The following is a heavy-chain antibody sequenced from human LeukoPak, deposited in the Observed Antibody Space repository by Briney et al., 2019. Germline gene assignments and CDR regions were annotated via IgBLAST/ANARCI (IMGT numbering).Heavy chain of an antibody. CDR3: ARGGYCSSTSCYEMYTFDI. D-gene: IGHD2-2*01. CDR1: GGSINSNNW. J-gene: IGHJ3*02. V-gene: IGHV4-4*02. CDR2: IYHSGST. Sequence: PSGTLSLTCAVSGGSINSNNWWSWVRRPPGKGLEWIGEIYHSGSTNYNPSLKSRVTISIDTSKNQFSLKLSSVTAADTAVYYCARGGYCSSTSCYEMYTFDIWGQGTTVTVSS.